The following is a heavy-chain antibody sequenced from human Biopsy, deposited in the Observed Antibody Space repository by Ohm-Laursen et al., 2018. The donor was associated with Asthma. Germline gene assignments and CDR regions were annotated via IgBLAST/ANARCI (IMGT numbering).Heavy chain of an antibody. CDR3: ERGGYYGDRRHHNGLDV. J-gene: IGHJ6*02. CDR2: VILIYGTT. Sequence: ASVSASYKAHGDILSSFGIKWVRMAPGQGLECMGGVILIYGTTHTAQKIQGRATITADESTSTAYIELTSLRKEDTAVYYCERGGYYGDRRHHNGLDVWGQGTTVTVSS. V-gene: IGHV1-69*13. CDR1: GDILSSFG. D-gene: IGHD4-17*01.